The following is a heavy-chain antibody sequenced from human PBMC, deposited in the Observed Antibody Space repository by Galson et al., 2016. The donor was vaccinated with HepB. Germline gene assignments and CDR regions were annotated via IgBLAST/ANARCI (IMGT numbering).Heavy chain of an antibody. J-gene: IGHJ5*02. Sequence: SETLSLTCNVSGDSVNTGHYYWNWIRQSPGKGLEWIGYMYYSGMTKYSPSLKSRVTISVDASKNQFSLNLRSVTAADTAVIYCAAYVATVTSRRANYFDPWGQGILVTVSS. V-gene: IGHV4-61*01. D-gene: IGHD4-17*01. CDR2: MYYSGMT. CDR1: GDSVNTGHYY. CDR3: AAYVATVTSRRANYFDP.